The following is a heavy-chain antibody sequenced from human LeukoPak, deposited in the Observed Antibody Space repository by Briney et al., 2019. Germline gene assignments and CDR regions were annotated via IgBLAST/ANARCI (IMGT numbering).Heavy chain of an antibody. V-gene: IGHV4-39*01. Sequence: SETLTLTCTVSGGSITSDTFYWSWIRQPPGKGLDWIATIYYTGTSYYNPSLRSRVSISVNTSKNQFSLRMTSVTAADTAVYYCARLSKDGDNPGWFDPWGQGTQVTVSS. CDR1: GGSITSDTFY. CDR3: ARLSKDGDNPGWFDP. J-gene: IGHJ5*02. CDR2: IYYTGTS. D-gene: IGHD5-24*01.